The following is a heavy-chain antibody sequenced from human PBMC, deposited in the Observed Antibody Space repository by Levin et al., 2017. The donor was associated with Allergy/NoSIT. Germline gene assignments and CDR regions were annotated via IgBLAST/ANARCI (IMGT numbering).Heavy chain of an antibody. CDR2: ISYDGSNK. D-gene: IGHD6-13*01. Sequence: GGSLRLSCAASGFTFSTYGVHWVRQPPGKGLEWVAGISYDGSNKYYADSVKGRFSISRDNSKNTLYLQMTSLGADDTAVFYCAREPRGASSWPQFDNRGQGALVTDSS. V-gene: IGHV3-33*01. CDR1: GFTFSTYG. J-gene: IGHJ4*02. CDR3: AREPRGASSWPQFDN.